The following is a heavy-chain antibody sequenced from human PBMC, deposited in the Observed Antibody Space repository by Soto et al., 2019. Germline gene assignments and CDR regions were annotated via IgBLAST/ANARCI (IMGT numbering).Heavy chain of an antibody. D-gene: IGHD2-2*01. CDR3: ARAESQTLYQLSGPYDY. CDR1: GGTFSSYA. CDR2: IIPIFGTA. Sequence: GASVKVSCKASGGTFSSYAISWVRQAPGQGLEWMGGIIPIFGTANYAQKFQGRVTITADESTSTAYMELSSLRSEDTAVYYCARAESQTLYQLSGPYDYWRQGTLVTVFS. V-gene: IGHV1-69*13. J-gene: IGHJ4*02.